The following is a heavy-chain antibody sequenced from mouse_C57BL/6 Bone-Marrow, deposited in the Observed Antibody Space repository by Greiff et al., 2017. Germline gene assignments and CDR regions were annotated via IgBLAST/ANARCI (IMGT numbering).Heavy chain of an antibody. CDR3: ARKGLNYSGSSYVWFAY. CDR2: IDPNSGGT. D-gene: IGHD1-1*01. V-gene: IGHV1-72*01. CDR1: GYTFTSYW. J-gene: IGHJ3*01. Sequence: QVQLQQSGAELVKPGASVKLSCKASGYTFTSYWMHWVKQRPGRGLEWIGRIDPNSGGTKYNEKFTSKATLTVDKPSSTAYMQLSSLTSEDSAVYYCARKGLNYSGSSYVWFAYWGQGTLVTVSA.